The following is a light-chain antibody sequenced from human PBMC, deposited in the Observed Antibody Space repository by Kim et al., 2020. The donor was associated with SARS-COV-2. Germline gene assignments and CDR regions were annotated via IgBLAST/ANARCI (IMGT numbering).Light chain of an antibody. Sequence: ETILTQSPGTLSLSPGERATLSCRASQSVTSSYLAWYQHTPGQAPRLLIYGASIRATGIPDRFSGSGSGRDFTLTISSLEPEDFAVYYCQNYGDSPQYAFGQGTKLEI. V-gene: IGKV3-20*01. CDR2: GAS. CDR1: QSVTSSY. CDR3: QNYGDSPQYA. J-gene: IGKJ2*01.